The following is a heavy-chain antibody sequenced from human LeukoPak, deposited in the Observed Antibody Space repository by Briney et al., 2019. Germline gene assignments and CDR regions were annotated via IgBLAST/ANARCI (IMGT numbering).Heavy chain of an antibody. V-gene: IGHV3-30*03. Sequence: GGSLRLSCAASGFTFTNYWMSWVRQAPGKGLEWVAVISNDGSKKDYADSVKGRFTISRDNSKNTLYLQMNSLRAEDTAVYYCARGARKGDDYGGFFDYWGQGTLVTVSS. J-gene: IGHJ4*02. D-gene: IGHD4-23*01. CDR3: ARGARKGDDYGGFFDY. CDR1: GFTFTNYW. CDR2: ISNDGSKK.